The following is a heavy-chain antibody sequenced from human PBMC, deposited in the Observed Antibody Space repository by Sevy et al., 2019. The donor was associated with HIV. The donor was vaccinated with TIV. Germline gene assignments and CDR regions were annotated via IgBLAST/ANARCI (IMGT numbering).Heavy chain of an antibody. Sequence: ASVKVSCKASGYTFTGYYVHWLRQAPGQGLEWMGWINPKTGGTYFAKKFQDRVTMTTGTSTTTAYLERSGLRFDDTAVYCCARMGDYFDTSGYYPLKYWGQGTLVTVSS. J-gene: IGHJ4*02. D-gene: IGHD3-22*01. V-gene: IGHV1-2*02. CDR2: INPKTGGT. CDR1: GYTFTGYY. CDR3: ARMGDYFDTSGYYPLKY.